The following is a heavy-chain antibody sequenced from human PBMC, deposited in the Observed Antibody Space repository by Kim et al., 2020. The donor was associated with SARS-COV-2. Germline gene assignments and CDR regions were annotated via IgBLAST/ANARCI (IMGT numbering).Heavy chain of an antibody. J-gene: IGHJ4*02. Sequence: VKGRLPISRDNAKNSLYLQMNSLRAEDTAVYYCASDSRQTYYYGSGSFDYWGQGTLVTVSS. V-gene: IGHV3-11*05. D-gene: IGHD3-10*01. CDR3: ASDSRQTYYYGSGSFDY.